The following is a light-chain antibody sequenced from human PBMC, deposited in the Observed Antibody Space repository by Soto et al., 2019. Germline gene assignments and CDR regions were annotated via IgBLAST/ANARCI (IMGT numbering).Light chain of an antibody. V-gene: IGKV1-39*01. J-gene: IGKJ1*01. CDR3: QQSYSTPPGT. CDR1: QSISTY. Sequence: DIQMTQSPSSLSASVGDRVTITCRASQSISTYLIWYQQKPGKAPKLLIYATSSLQRGVPSRFSGSGSGTYFTLTISSLQPEDFATYYCQQSYSTPPGTFGQGTKVEI. CDR2: ATS.